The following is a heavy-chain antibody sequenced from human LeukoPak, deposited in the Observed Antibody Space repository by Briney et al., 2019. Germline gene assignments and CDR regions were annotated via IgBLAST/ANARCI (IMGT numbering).Heavy chain of an antibody. V-gene: IGHV4-34*01. Sequence: SETLSLNCAVYGGSFSGYYWSWIRQPPGKGLEWIGEINHSGSTNYNPSLKSRVTISVDTSKNQLSLKLSSVTAADTAVYYCARGGHYYGMDVWGQGTTVTVSS. CDR3: ARGGHYYGMDV. CDR2: INHSGST. J-gene: IGHJ6*02. CDR1: GGSFSGYY.